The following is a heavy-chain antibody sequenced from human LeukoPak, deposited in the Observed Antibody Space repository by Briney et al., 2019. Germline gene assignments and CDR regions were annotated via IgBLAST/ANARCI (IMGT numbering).Heavy chain of an antibody. CDR2: INKDGGER. D-gene: IGHD1-26*01. J-gene: IGHJ4*02. V-gene: IGHV3-7*03. CDR1: GFTFSSYW. CDR3: VKDSPPRYSGSPPAY. Sequence: SGGSLRLSCAASGFTFSSYWMSWVRQAPGKGLEWVANINKDGGERYYVDSVMGRFTISRDNAKNSLYLRMNSLRADDTAVYYCVKDSPPRYSGSPPAYWGQGTLVTVSS.